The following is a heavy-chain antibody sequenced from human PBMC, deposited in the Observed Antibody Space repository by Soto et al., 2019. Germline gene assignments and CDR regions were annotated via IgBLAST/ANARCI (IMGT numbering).Heavy chain of an antibody. CDR3: ARDVRSGYYDFWRGYYGMDV. V-gene: IGHV1-69*06. CDR2: IIPIFGTA. J-gene: IGHJ6*02. CDR1: GGTFSSYA. D-gene: IGHD3-3*01. Sequence: ASVKVSCKASGGTFSSYAISWVRQAPGQGLEWMGGIIPIFGTANYAQKFQGRVTITADKSTSTAYMELSSLRSEDTAVYYCARDVRSGYYDFWRGYYGMDVWGQGTTVTVSS.